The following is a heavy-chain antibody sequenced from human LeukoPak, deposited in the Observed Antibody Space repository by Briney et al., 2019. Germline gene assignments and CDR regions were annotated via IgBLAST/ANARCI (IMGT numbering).Heavy chain of an antibody. CDR1: GFTFYDYG. Sequence: PGGALRLSCAAPGFTFYDYGMSWVRHAPGKGLEWVSCIYWNGGSIGYADSVKGRFTISRDNAKNSLYLQMNSLRAEDTALYYCARGRIIRGYFDYWGQGTLVTVSS. CDR2: IYWNGGSI. CDR3: ARGRIIRGYFDY. J-gene: IGHJ4*02. D-gene: IGHD2/OR15-2a*01. V-gene: IGHV3-20*04.